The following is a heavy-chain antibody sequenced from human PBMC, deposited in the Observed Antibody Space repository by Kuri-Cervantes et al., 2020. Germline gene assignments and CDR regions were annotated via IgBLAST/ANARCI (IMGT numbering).Heavy chain of an antibody. V-gene: IGHV3-23*01. J-gene: IGHJ6*03. D-gene: IGHD4-11*01. CDR1: GFTFSSYA. CDR2: IIGGGSNT. Sequence: GESLKISCAASGFTFSSYAMSWVRQAPGKGLEWVSAIIGGGSNTYYAASVRGRFTISRDNSKSTLYLHMKSLRAEDTAVYYCARDPSNYGYYYYYMDVWGRGTTVTVSS. CDR3: ARDPSNYGYYYYYMDV.